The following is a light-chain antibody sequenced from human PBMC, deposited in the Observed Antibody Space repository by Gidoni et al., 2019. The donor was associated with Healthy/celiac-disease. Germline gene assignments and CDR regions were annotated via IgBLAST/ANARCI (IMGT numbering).Light chain of an antibody. CDR2: AAS. Sequence: DIQMTQSPSSLSASVGDRVTITCRASQSISSYLNWYQQKPGKAPKLLIYAASSLQSGVPSRFSGSGSGTDFTLTISSLQPEDCATYYWQQSYSTPPTFXXXTKVEIK. CDR3: QQSYSTPPT. J-gene: IGKJ1*01. CDR1: QSISSY. V-gene: IGKV1-39*01.